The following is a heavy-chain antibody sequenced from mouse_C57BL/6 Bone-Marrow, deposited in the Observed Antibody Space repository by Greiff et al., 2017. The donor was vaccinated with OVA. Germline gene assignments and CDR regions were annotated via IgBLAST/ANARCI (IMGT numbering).Heavy chain of an antibody. Sequence: VQLKESGPELVKPGASVKIPCKASGYTFTDYNMDWVKQSHGKSLEWIGDINPNNGGTIYNQKFKGKATLTVDKSSSTAYMELRSLTSEDTAVYYCGYYYGSSPLGYWGQGTLVTVSA. CDR3: GYYYGSSPLGY. D-gene: IGHD1-1*01. V-gene: IGHV1-18*01. CDR2: INPNNGGT. J-gene: IGHJ3*02. CDR1: GYTFTDYN.